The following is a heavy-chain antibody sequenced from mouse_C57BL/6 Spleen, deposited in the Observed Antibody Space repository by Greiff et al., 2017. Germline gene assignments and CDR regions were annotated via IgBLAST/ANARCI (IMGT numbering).Heavy chain of an antibody. D-gene: IGHD4-1*01. Sequence: EVKLMESGGGLVKPGGSLKLSCAASGFTFSDYGMHWVRQAPETGLEWVAYISSGSSTIYYADTVKGRFTISRDNAKNTLFLQMTRLRSEDTAMYYCASQNWALDYWGQGTTLTVSS. CDR3: ASQNWALDY. J-gene: IGHJ2*01. V-gene: IGHV5-17*01. CDR1: GFTFSDYG. CDR2: ISSGSSTI.